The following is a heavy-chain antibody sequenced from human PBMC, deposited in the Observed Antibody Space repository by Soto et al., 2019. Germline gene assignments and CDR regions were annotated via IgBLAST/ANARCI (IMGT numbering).Heavy chain of an antibody. V-gene: IGHV3-48*02. CDR1: GFTFSTDS. CDR2: ISTSGTTR. Sequence: EVQLVESGGGLVQPGGSLRLSCVASGFTFSTDSMNWVRQAPGKGLEWVAHISTSGTTRYYSDSVKGRFTISRDNAKTSLYLQMDSLRNEDTAVYYCARFFGSGFDYWGQGTLVTVSS. CDR3: ARFFGSGFDY. D-gene: IGHD6-19*01. J-gene: IGHJ4*02.